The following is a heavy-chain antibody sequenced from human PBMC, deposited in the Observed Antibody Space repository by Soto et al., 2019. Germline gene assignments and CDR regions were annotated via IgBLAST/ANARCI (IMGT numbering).Heavy chain of an antibody. Sequence: GGSPRLSCAASGFTFSIYSMNWVRQAPGKGLEWVAYSNSVSGDIYYTDSVKGRVTISRDNVKNSLYLQMNSLRDEDTAVYYCARDSDYAFDYWGQGTLVTVSS. D-gene: IGHD4-17*01. V-gene: IGHV3-48*02. J-gene: IGHJ4*02. CDR3: ARDSDYAFDY. CDR2: SNSVSGDI. CDR1: GFTFSIYS.